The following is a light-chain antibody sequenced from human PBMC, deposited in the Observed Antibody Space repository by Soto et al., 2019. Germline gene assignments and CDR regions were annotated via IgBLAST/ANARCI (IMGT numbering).Light chain of an antibody. J-gene: IGKJ2*01. CDR2: WAS. V-gene: IGKV4-1*01. CDR1: QSVLYTSNNNNY. CDR3: QQHYGTPYT. Sequence: DIVMTQSPESLAVYLGERATIHCTSSQSVLYTSNNNNYLVWYQQKSGQPPNLLMYWASTLESGVPDRFSGSGAGTNCTLSILCRQATDEAVSYFQQHYGTPYTFGHGAKVEI.